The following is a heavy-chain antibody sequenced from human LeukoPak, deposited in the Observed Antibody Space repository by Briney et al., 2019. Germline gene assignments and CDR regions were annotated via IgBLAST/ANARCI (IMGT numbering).Heavy chain of an antibody. CDR1: GGSISSYY. J-gene: IGHJ4*02. CDR2: IYYSGST. D-gene: IGHD3-16*01. CDR3: ARDGVYFDY. Sequence: SETLSLTCTVSGGSISSYYWSWIRQPPGKGLEWIGYIYYSGSTNYNPSLKSRVTISVDTSKNQFSLQLSSVTAADTAVYYCARDGVYFDYWGQGTLVTVSS. V-gene: IGHV4-59*01.